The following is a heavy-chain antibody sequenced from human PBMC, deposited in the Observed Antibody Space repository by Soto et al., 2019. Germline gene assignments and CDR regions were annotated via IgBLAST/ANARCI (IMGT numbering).Heavy chain of an antibody. Sequence: GGSLRLSCAASGFTFNNYAMSWVRQTPGKGLEWVSGITSGGGDTYYADSVKGRFIISRDNSKNTLSLQMNSLRAEDTAIYYCAKEVEPTGIPLFDYWGQGT. CDR1: GFTFNNYA. CDR2: ITSGGGDT. D-gene: IGHD1-1*01. V-gene: IGHV3-23*01. J-gene: IGHJ4*02. CDR3: AKEVEPTGIPLFDY.